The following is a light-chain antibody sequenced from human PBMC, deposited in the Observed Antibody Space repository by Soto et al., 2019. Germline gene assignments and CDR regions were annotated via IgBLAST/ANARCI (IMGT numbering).Light chain of an antibody. CDR1: QSVSSN. J-gene: IGKJ5*01. CDR2: GAS. CDR3: QQHNQWPIT. Sequence: EIVMTQSPATLAVSPGERATLCCRASQSVSSNLAWYQQKPGQAPRLLIYGASTRATGIPARFSGSGSGTEFTLTISSLQSEDSAVYYCQQHNQWPITFGQGTRLETK. V-gene: IGKV3-15*01.